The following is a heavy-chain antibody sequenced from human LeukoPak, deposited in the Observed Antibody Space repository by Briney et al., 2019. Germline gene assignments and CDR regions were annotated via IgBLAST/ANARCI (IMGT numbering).Heavy chain of an antibody. CDR2: ISHSGAT. V-gene: IGHV4-4*09. J-gene: IGHJ4*02. CDR3: ARWDDSAWAFGS. Sequence: SETLSLTCIVSGASIHIYSWNWIRQSPGKGLEWIGYISHSGATSYKSSLKSRVTISVDTSKNQLSLKLASVTAADTAVYFCARWDDSAWAFGSWGPGTLVTVSS. CDR1: GASIHIYS. D-gene: IGHD6-19*01.